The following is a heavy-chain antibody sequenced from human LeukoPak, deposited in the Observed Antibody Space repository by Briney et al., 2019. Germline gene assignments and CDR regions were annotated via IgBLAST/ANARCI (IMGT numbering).Heavy chain of an antibody. Sequence: SETLSLTCAVSGYSISSGYYWGWIRQPPGKGLEWIGSIYHSGSTYYNPSLKSRVTISVDTSKNQSSLKLSSVTAADTAVYYCARRPATPLYYFDYWGQGTLVTVSS. CDR2: IYHSGST. CDR3: ARRPATPLYYFDY. CDR1: GYSISSGYY. J-gene: IGHJ4*02. V-gene: IGHV4-38-2*01.